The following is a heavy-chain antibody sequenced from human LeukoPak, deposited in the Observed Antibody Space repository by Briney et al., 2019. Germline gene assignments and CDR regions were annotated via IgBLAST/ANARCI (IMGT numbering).Heavy chain of an antibody. CDR3: ASTIAQQLVLWFDP. D-gene: IGHD6-13*01. V-gene: IGHV4-34*01. CDR2: SNHFGST. J-gene: IGHJ5*02. CDR1: GESFSGYF. Sequence: SETLSLTCAVSGESFSGYFWTWIRQPPGKGLEWMGESNHFGSTDYNPSLKSRVTISVDTSKNQFSLKLSSVTAADTAVYYCASTIAQQLVLWFDPWGQGTLVTVSS.